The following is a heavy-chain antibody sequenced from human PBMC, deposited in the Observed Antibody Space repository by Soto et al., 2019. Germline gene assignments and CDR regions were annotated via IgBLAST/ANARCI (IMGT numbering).Heavy chain of an antibody. V-gene: IGHV1-8*01. J-gene: IGHJ4*02. CDR1: GYTFTSYD. CDR2: MNPNSGNT. Sequence: ASVEVSCKACGYTFTSYDIKWVRQATGQGLEWMGWMNPNSGNTGYAQKFQGRVTMTRNTSISTAYMELSSLRSEDTAVYFCARGQWQLVSGPHIDYWGQGPLVTVS. CDR3: ARGQWQLVSGPHIDY. D-gene: IGHD6-6*01.